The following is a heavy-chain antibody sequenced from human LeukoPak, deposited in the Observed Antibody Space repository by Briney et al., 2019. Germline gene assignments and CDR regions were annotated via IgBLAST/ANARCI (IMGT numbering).Heavy chain of an antibody. Sequence: GGSLRLSCAASGFNFANHAMSWVRQTPGKGLEWVSAISGGGDITYYADPVTGRFTISRDNSKDTLFLQMHSLRPGDTAVYYCVREDTPATANYWGQGTLVTISS. D-gene: IGHD2-21*02. CDR2: ISGGGDIT. CDR1: GFNFANHA. CDR3: VREDTPATANY. J-gene: IGHJ4*02. V-gene: IGHV3-23*01.